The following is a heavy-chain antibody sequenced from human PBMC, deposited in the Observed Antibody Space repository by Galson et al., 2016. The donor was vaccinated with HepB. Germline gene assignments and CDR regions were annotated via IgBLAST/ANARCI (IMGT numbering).Heavy chain of an antibody. J-gene: IGHJ4*02. CDR1: GDSNSRFY. D-gene: IGHD2-21*02. V-gene: IGHV4-59*01. Sequence: SETLSLTCTISGDSNSRFYWSWVRQSPEKGLEWIGDINYSGTTNYNPSLKSRVTISVDMSKSQFSLKLNSVTAADTAVYYCAGQMTALMSIDYWGQGTLVTVSS. CDR2: INYSGTT. CDR3: AGQMTALMSIDY.